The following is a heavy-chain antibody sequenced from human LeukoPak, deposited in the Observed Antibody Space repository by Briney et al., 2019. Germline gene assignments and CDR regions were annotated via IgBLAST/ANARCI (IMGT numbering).Heavy chain of an antibody. V-gene: IGHV4-34*01. CDR3: ARGRLDGKYDY. J-gene: IGHJ4*02. CDR1: GGSFSGYY. D-gene: IGHD1-26*01. Sequence: PSETLSLTCAVYGGSFSGYYWSWIRQPPGKGLEWIGEINHSGSTNYNPSLKSRVTISVDTSKNQFSLKLSSVTAADTAVYYCARGRLDGKYDYWGQGTLVTVSS. CDR2: INHSGST.